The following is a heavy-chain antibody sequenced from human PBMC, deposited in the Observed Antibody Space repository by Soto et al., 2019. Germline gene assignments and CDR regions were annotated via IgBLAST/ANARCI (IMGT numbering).Heavy chain of an antibody. CDR2: IWYDGSNK. D-gene: IGHD6-19*01. CDR3: ARDLGLIAVAGPVDY. Sequence: QVQLVESGGGVVQPGRSLRLSCAASGFTFSSYGMHWVRQAPGKGLEWVAVIWYDGSNKYYADSVKGRFTISRDNSKNTLYLQMNSLRAEDTAVYYCARDLGLIAVAGPVDYWGQGTLVTVSS. V-gene: IGHV3-33*01. J-gene: IGHJ4*02. CDR1: GFTFSSYG.